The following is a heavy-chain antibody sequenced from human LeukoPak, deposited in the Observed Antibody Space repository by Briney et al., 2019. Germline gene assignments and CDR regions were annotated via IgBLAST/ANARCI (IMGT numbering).Heavy chain of an antibody. CDR2: MNRDGSEK. J-gene: IGHJ6*02. V-gene: IGHV3-7*01. Sequence: GGSLRLSCAASGFTFSSYAMSWVRQAPGKGLEWVANMNRDGSEKNYVDSIKGRFTISRDNAANSLYLQMNSLRVEDTAVYYCARDGGIIRFGGQDVWGQGTTVIVS. CDR3: ARDGGIIRFGGQDV. CDR1: GFTFSSYA. D-gene: IGHD3-16*01.